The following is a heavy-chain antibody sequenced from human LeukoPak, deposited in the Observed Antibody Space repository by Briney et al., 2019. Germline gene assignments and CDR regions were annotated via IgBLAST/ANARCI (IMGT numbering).Heavy chain of an antibody. D-gene: IGHD6-19*01. CDR3: AREDSSGPDY. Sequence: PGRSLRLSCAASGFTFDDYAMHWVRQAPGKGLEWVSGISWNSGSIGYADPVKGRFTISRDNAKNSLYLQMNSLRAEDTAVYYCAREDSSGPDYWGQGTLVTVSS. CDR2: ISWNSGSI. CDR1: GFTFDDYA. J-gene: IGHJ4*02. V-gene: IGHV3-9*01.